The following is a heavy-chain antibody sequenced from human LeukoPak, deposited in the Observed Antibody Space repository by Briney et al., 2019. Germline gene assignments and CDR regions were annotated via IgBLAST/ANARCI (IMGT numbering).Heavy chain of an antibody. J-gene: IGHJ4*02. Sequence: PSQTLSLTCTVSGGSISSGSYYWSWIRQPPGKGLEWIGYIYYSGSTYYNPSLKSRVAMSEDTSKNQFSLKLTSVTAADTAVYYCARLKLGLLDYWGQGTLVTVSS. V-gene: IGHV4-30-4*01. CDR1: GGSISSGSYY. CDR2: IYYSGST. D-gene: IGHD7-27*01. CDR3: ARLKLGLLDY.